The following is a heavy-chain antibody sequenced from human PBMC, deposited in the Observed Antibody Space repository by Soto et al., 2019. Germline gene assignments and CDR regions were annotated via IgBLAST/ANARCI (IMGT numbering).Heavy chain of an antibody. CDR1: GYTFTSYA. V-gene: IGHV1-8*01. CDR3: ARNLYGDDVDY. D-gene: IGHD4-17*01. CDR2: MNPTSGNT. Sequence: QVQLVQSGAEVKKPGASVKVSCKASGYTFTSYAINWVRQATGQGLEWMGWMNPTSGNTGYAQKLQGRVTMTRHTSICTAYMELSSLRSEDTAVYYCARNLYGDDVDYWGQGPLVTVSA. J-gene: IGHJ4*02.